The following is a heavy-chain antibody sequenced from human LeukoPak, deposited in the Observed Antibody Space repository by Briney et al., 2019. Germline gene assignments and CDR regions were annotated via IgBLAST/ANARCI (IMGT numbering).Heavy chain of an antibody. CDR3: AKGHSLYGSGSFMDV. J-gene: IGHJ6*03. D-gene: IGHD3-10*01. CDR1: RFTFSSFA. V-gene: IGHV3-23*01. CDR2: ISGSGGST. Sequence: PGGSLRLSCAASRFTFSSFAMSWVRQVPGKGLEWVSAISGSGGSTYCADSVKGRFTISRDNSKNTLYLQMNSLRVEDTAVYYCAKGHSLYGSGSFMDVWGKGTTVTVSS.